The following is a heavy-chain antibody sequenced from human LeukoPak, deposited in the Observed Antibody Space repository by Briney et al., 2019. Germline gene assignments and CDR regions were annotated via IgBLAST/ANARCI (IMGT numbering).Heavy chain of an antibody. Sequence: GGSLRLSCAASGFTFSSYWMHWVRQTPGKGLVWVSRINNDGSSTRIADGVKGRFTISRDNAKNTMYLQMNRLSPEDTAVYYCVRGDTYDYYYYYGMDVWGQGTTVTVSS. V-gene: IGHV3-74*01. J-gene: IGHJ6*02. CDR2: INNDGSST. D-gene: IGHD5-18*01. CDR1: GFTFSSYW. CDR3: VRGDTYDYYYYYGMDV.